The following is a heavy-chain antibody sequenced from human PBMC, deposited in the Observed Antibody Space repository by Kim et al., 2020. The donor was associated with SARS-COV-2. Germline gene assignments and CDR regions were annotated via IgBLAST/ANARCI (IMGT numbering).Heavy chain of an antibody. Sequence: GESLKISCKGSGYRFTSNWITWVRQMPGKGLEWMGRIDPDDSDTNYSPSFQGHVTIPADKSISTAYLQWSSLKASDTAMYYCSRQTGVLESGTYEGHDYGGQGTLVTVSS. V-gene: IGHV5-10-1*01. CDR2: IDPDDSDT. CDR3: SRQTGVLESGTYEGHDY. J-gene: IGHJ4*02. CDR1: GYRFTSNW. D-gene: IGHD3-10*01.